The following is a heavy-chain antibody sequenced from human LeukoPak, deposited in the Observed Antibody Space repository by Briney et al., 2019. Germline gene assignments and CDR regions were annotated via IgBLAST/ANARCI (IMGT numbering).Heavy chain of an antibody. CDR2: SYYSGST. D-gene: IGHD3-22*01. CDR3: ARGLPYYYDSSGYYFDY. J-gene: IGHJ4*02. V-gene: IGHV4-39*07. CDR1: GGSISSSSYY. Sequence: SETLSLTCTVSGGSISSSSYYWGWIRQPPGKGLEWIGSSYYSGSTYYNSSLKSRVTISVDTSKNQSSLKLSSVTAADTAVYYCARGLPYYYDSSGYYFDYWGQGTLVTVSS.